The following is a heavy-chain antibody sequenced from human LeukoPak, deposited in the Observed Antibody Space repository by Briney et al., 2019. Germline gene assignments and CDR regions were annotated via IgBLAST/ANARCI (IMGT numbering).Heavy chain of an antibody. D-gene: IGHD3-10*01. CDR3: ARVRLSRFDP. V-gene: IGHV4-31*03. Sequence: SQTLSLTCTVSGGSISSGGYYWSWIRQHPGKGLEWIGYIYYSGSTYYNPSLKSRVTISVDTSKNKFSLKLSSVTAADTAVYYCARVRLSRFDPWGQGTLVTVSS. CDR2: IYYSGST. J-gene: IGHJ5*02. CDR1: GGSISSGGYY.